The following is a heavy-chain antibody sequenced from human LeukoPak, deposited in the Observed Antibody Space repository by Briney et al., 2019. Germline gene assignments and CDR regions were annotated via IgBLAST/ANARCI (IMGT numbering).Heavy chain of an antibody. Sequence: PGGSLRLSCAASGFTFDDYAMHWVRQAPGKGLEWVSGISWNSGGIGYADSVKGRFTISRDNAKNSLYLRMNSLRADDTALYYCAKGKKMAVAGLFDYWGQGTLVTVSS. V-gene: IGHV3-9*01. CDR3: AKGKKMAVAGLFDY. D-gene: IGHD6-19*01. J-gene: IGHJ4*02. CDR1: GFTFDDYA. CDR2: ISWNSGGI.